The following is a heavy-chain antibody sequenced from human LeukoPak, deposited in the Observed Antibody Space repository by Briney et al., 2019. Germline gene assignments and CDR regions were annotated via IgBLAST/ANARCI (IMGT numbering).Heavy chain of an antibody. Sequence: SETLSLTCTVSGGSLSSSSYYWGWIRQPPGKGLEWIGSIYHSGSTYYNPSLKSRVTISVDTSKNQFSLKLSSVTAADTAVFYCARQCYGAFDIWGQGTMVTVSS. CDR1: GGSLSSSSYY. CDR3: ARQCYGAFDI. D-gene: IGHD2-2*01. CDR2: IYHSGST. V-gene: IGHV4-39*01. J-gene: IGHJ3*02.